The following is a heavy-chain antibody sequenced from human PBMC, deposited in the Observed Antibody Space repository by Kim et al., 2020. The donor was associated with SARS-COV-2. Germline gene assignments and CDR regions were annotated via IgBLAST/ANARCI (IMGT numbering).Heavy chain of an antibody. J-gene: IGHJ5*02. Sequence: YSPSFQGHVTISADKSISTAYLQWSSLKASDTAMYYCAGSGSSWRDWFDPWGQGTLVTVSS. D-gene: IGHD6-13*01. V-gene: IGHV5-10-1*01. CDR3: AGSGSSWRDWFDP.